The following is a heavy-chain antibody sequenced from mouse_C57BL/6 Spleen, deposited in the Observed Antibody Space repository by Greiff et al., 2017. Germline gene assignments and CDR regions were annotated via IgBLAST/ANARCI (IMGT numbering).Heavy chain of an antibody. CDR3: ASPTGFDY. V-gene: IGHV1-81*01. Sequence: VQLQQSGAELARPGASVKLSCKASGYTFTSYGISWVKQRTGQGLEWIGEIYPRSGNTYYNEKFKGKATLTADKSSSTAYMELRSLTSEDSAVYFCASPTGFDYWGQGTTLTVSS. CDR1: GYTFTSYG. J-gene: IGHJ2*01. CDR2: IYPRSGNT. D-gene: IGHD4-1*02.